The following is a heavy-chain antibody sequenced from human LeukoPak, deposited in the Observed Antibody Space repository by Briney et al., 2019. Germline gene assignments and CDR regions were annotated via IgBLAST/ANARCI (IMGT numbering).Heavy chain of an antibody. V-gene: IGHV3-64D*06. CDR2: ISGSGGAT. D-gene: IGHD4-17*01. J-gene: IGHJ4*02. CDR1: GFTFSSYA. CDR3: VSLPRTTVTTSGDY. Sequence: GGSLRLSCSASGFTFSSYAMHWVRQAPGKGLEYVSAISGSGGATYYADSVKGRFTISRDNSKNTLYLQMSSLRPEDTAVYYCVSLPRTTVTTSGDYWGQGALVTVSS.